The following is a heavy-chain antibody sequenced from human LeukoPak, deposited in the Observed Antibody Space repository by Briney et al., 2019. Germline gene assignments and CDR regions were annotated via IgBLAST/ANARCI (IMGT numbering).Heavy chain of an antibody. V-gene: IGHV3-23*01. CDR1: AFTFRSYA. CDR2: ISGSGGST. Sequence: GGSLRLSCAASAFTFRSYAMSWVRHAPGKGLEWLSAISGSGGSTYYADSVKGRFTISRDNSKNTLYLQMNSLRAEDTAVYYCAKDREGWSSSWYVDYWGQGTLVTVSS. CDR3: AKDREGWSSSWYVDY. J-gene: IGHJ4*02. D-gene: IGHD6-13*01.